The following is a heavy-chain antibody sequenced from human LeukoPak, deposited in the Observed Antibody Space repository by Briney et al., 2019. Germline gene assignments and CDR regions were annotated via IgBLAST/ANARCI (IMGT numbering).Heavy chain of an antibody. V-gene: IGHV1-18*01. J-gene: IGHJ4*02. CDR2: ISAYNGNT. CDR1: GYTFTSYG. Sequence: GASVKVSCKASGYTFTSYGISWVRQAPGQGLEWMGWISAYNGNTKYAQKFQGRVTMTTDTSTSTAYMELRSLRPDDTAVYYCVRDYLSTRITLVRGDILLFQYWGQGALVTVSS. D-gene: IGHD3-10*01. CDR3: VRDYLSTRITLVRGDILLFQY.